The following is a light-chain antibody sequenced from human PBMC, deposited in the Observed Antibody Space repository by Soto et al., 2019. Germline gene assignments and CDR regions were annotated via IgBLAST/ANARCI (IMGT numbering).Light chain of an antibody. V-gene: IGLV1-36*01. CDR2: YND. Sequence: QSALTQPASVSGSPGQSVNISCSGNNSNIGSNAVHWYQQLPGKAPKLLMYYNDMLPSGVSDRFSGSKSGTSASLAISGLQSEDEGDYYCATWDDRLTAWVFGGGTKLTVL. CDR3: ATWDDRLTAWV. CDR1: NSNIGSNA. J-gene: IGLJ3*02.